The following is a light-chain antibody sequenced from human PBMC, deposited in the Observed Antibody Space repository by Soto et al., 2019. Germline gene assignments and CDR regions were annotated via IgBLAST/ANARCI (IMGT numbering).Light chain of an antibody. Sequence: DIQMTQSPSIVSASVGDRVTITCRASQSISNWLAWYQQKPGKAPKLLIYDASSLESGVPSRFSGSGSGTEFTLTISRLQPDDFATYYCQRYDTYSRTFGQGTKVEIK. CDR3: QRYDTYSRT. V-gene: IGKV1-5*01. CDR1: QSISNW. CDR2: DAS. J-gene: IGKJ1*01.